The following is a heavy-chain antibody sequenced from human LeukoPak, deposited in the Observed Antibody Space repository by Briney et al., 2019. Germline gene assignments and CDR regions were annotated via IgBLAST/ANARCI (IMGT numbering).Heavy chain of an antibody. CDR3: AREDSSGWSVDFDY. V-gene: IGHV1-18*01. D-gene: IGHD6-19*01. CDR1: GYTFTSYG. J-gene: IGHJ4*02. Sequence: ASVKVSCKASGYTFTSYGISWVRQAPGHGLEWMGWISAYNGDTKHAQKFLGRVTMTTETSTSTAYMELRSLRSDDTAVYYCAREDSSGWSVDFDYWGQGTLVTVSS. CDR2: ISAYNGDT.